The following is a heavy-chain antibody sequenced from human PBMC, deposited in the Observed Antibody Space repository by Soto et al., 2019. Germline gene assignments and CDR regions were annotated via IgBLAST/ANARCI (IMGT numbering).Heavy chain of an antibody. D-gene: IGHD3-10*01. V-gene: IGHV4-34*01. CDR1: GGSFSGYY. Sequence: PSETLSLTCGVYGGSFSGYYWSWIRQPPGKGLEWIGEINHSGSTNYNPSLRSRVTISVDTSKNQFSLKLSSVTAADTAVYYCARVGTYYYGSGSYSRGWTYYYGMDVWGQGTTVTVSS. J-gene: IGHJ6*02. CDR2: INHSGST. CDR3: ARVGTYYYGSGSYSRGWTYYYGMDV.